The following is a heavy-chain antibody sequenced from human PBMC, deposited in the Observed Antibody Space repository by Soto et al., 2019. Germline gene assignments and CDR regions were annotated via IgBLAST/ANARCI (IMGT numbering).Heavy chain of an antibody. CDR1: GFTFSSYA. D-gene: IGHD5-18*01. J-gene: IGHJ4*02. V-gene: IGHV3-23*01. Sequence: EVQLLESGGGLVQPGGSLRLSCAASGFTFSSYAMSWVRQAPGKGLEWVSAISGSGGSTYYADSVKGRFTISRDNSKNTLYLQMNSLRAEDTAVYYCAKGLFEGWIQLWLPFDYWGQGTLVTVSS. CDR2: ISGSGGST. CDR3: AKGLFEGWIQLWLPFDY.